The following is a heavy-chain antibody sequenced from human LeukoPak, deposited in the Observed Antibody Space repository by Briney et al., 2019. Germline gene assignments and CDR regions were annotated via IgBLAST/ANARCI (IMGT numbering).Heavy chain of an antibody. CDR3: AKDAQRGFDYSNSLEY. J-gene: IGHJ4*02. CDR1: GFTFSHYG. Sequence: GGSLRLSCAASGFTFSHYGFHWVRQAPGKGLEWVAVIWSDGSNKYYGDSVKGRFIIYRDDSQNTVYLQMNSLRAEDTAVYYCAKDAQRGFDYSNSLEYWGQGSLVAVSS. V-gene: IGHV3-33*06. CDR2: IWSDGSNK. D-gene: IGHD4-11*01.